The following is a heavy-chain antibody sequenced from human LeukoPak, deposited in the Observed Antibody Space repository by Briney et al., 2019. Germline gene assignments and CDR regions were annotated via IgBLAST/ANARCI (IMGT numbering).Heavy chain of an antibody. V-gene: IGHV4-59*08. CDR3: AGHVYSSSPSYFDS. CDR2: VHYSGTT. J-gene: IGHJ4*02. Sequence: SETLSLTCTVSGGSIINYYWSWIRQPPGKGLEWIGYVHYSGTTNYNPSLKSRVTISVDTSKNHFSLKLSSVTAADTAVYYCAGHVYSSSPSYFDSWGQGTLVTVSS. CDR1: GGSIINYY. D-gene: IGHD6-13*01.